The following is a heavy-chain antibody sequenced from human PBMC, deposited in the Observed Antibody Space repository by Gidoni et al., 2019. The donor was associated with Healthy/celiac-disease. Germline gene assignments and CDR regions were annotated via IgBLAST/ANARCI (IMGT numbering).Heavy chain of an antibody. Sequence: QVQLVESGGGVVQPGRSLRLSCAASGFTFSSYGMHWGLQAPGKGLEWVAVIWYDGSNKYYADSVKGRFTSSRDNSKNTLYLQMNSLRAEDTAVYYCARGADSSSSDAFDIWGQGTMVTVSS. D-gene: IGHD6-6*01. CDR1: GFTFSSYG. CDR3: ARGADSSSSDAFDI. V-gene: IGHV3-33*01. CDR2: IWYDGSNK. J-gene: IGHJ3*02.